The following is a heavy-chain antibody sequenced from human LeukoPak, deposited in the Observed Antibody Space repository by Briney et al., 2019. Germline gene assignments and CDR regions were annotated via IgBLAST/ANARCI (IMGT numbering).Heavy chain of an antibody. CDR1: GFTFSSYA. CDR3: AREAYYGSGRSRQPSPV. Sequence: GGSLRLSCAASGFTFSSYAMYWVRQAPGKGLERVALTLKDGSDEDHADSVKGRFTISRDNSKDTLYLQMISLRIEDTAVYYCAREAYYGSGRSRQPSPVWGQGTLVTVSS. V-gene: IGHV3-30*01. J-gene: IGHJ4*02. D-gene: IGHD3-10*01. CDR2: TLKDGSDE.